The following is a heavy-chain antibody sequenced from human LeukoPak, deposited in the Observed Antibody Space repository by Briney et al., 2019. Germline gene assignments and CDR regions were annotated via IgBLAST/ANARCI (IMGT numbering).Heavy chain of an antibody. CDR3: ARLVTMVRGVIINGWFDP. CDR1: GFTFTNYW. CDR2: IFPGDSDI. V-gene: IGHV5-51*01. Sequence: GESLKIFCKASGFTFTNYWIGWVRQMPGKGLEYMGIIFPGDSDIRYSPSFQGQVTISADKSISTAYLQWSSLKASDTAMYYCARLVTMVRGVIINGWFDPWGQGTLVTVSS. J-gene: IGHJ5*02. D-gene: IGHD3-10*01.